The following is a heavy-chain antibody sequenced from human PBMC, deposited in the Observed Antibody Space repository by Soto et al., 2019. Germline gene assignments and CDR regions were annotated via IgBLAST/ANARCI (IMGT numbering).Heavy chain of an antibody. CDR2: ISYDGSNK. CDR1: GFTFSSYG. Sequence: ESGGGVVQPGRSLRLSCAASGFTFSSYGMHWVRQAPGKGLEWVAVISYDGSNKYYADSVKGRFTISRDNSKNTLYLQMNSLRAEDTAVYYCAKDRPRIAARPFDYWGQGTLVTVSS. V-gene: IGHV3-30*18. D-gene: IGHD6-6*01. CDR3: AKDRPRIAARPFDY. J-gene: IGHJ4*02.